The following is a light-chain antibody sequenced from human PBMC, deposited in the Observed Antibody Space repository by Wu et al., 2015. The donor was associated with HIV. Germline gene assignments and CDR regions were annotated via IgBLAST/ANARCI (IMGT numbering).Light chain of an antibody. CDR3: QQYGSSTCWT. Sequence: EIVLTQSPGTLSLSPGERATLSCRASQSVSSSYLAWYQQKPGQAPRLLIYGASSRATGIPDRFSGSGSGTDFTLTISRLEPEDFAVYYCQQYGSSTCWT. CDR2: GAS. V-gene: IGKV3-20*01. CDR1: QSVSSSY. J-gene: IGKJ1*01.